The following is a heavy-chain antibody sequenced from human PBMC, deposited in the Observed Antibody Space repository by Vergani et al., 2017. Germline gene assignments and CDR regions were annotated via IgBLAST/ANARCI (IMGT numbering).Heavy chain of an antibody. CDR1: GFTFDNYA. V-gene: IGHV3-23*01. Sequence: EVHLLESGGGLIQPGGSLRISCAASGFTFDNYAMTWVRQAPGKGLQWVSGISGSGSSKFYEDSLKVRVTISRDNSKNTLFLEMNSLITEDTATYFCAKGVGTTLPAVWGDLDSWGQGTVVLVSS. J-gene: IGHJ4*02. CDR3: AKGVGTTLPAVWGDLDS. CDR2: ISGSGSSK. D-gene: IGHD3-16*01.